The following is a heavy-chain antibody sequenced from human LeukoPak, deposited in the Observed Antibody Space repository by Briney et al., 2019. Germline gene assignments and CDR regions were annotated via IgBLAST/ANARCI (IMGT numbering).Heavy chain of an antibody. V-gene: IGHV4-30-4*01. D-gene: IGHD2-15*01. CDR3: ARDRYECSGGICSPYNWFDP. Sequence: PSETLSLTCTVPGGSISSSDYYWSWIRQPPGKGLEWIGYIYYSGSTYSNPSPKSRVTIPIDTSKNQFLLKLSSVTAADTAVYYCARDRYECSGGICSPYNWFDPWGQGTLVTVSS. CDR1: GGSISSSDYY. J-gene: IGHJ5*02. CDR2: IYYSGST.